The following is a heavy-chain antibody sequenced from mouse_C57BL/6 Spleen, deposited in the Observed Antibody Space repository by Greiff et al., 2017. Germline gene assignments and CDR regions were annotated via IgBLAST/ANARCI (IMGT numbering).Heavy chain of an antibody. J-gene: IGHJ4*01. CDR3: ARRLGGYAKDY. Sequence: QVQLQQPGAELVMPGASVKLSCKASGYTFTSYWMHWVKQRPGQGLEWIGEIDPSDSYTNYNQKFKGKSTLTVDKSSSTAYMQLSSLTSEDSAVDYCARRLGGYAKDYWGQGTSVTVSS. V-gene: IGHV1-69*01. CDR2: IDPSDSYT. CDR1: GYTFTSYW.